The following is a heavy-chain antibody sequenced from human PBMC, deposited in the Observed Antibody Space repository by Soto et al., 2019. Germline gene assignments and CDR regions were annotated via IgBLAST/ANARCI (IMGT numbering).Heavy chain of an antibody. V-gene: IGHV3-30*04. D-gene: IGHD3-10*01. CDR2: LSNYGRTQ. CDR1: GFTFSSYT. Sequence: PGGSLSLSCAASGFTFSSYTMHWVRQAPGKGLEWVAVLSNYGRTQYYVDSVKGRFTISRDNSKNTLYVQMSSLRTDDTAVYYCARDPRPGVPDYFDSWGQGTLVTVSS. J-gene: IGHJ4*02. CDR3: ARDPRPGVPDYFDS.